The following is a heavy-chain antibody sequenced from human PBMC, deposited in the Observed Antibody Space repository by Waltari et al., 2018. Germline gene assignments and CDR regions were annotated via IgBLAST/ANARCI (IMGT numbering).Heavy chain of an antibody. D-gene: IGHD3-3*01. Sequence: QLPLQESGPGLVKPSETLSLTCTVSGGSLRSSSYYWGWIRQPPGKGLEWIVSIYYSGSTYYNPSLKSRVTISVDTSKNQFSLKLSSVTAADTAVYYCASRDFWSTAVGDDWGQGTLVTVSS. V-gene: IGHV4-39*07. CDR3: ASRDFWSTAVGDD. CDR2: IYYSGST. CDR1: GGSLRSSSYY. J-gene: IGHJ4*02.